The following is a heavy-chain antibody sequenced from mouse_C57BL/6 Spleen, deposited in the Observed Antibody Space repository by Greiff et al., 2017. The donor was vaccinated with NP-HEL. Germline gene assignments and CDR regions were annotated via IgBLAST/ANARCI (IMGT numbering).Heavy chain of an antibody. J-gene: IGHJ3*01. V-gene: IGHV1-55*01. CDR2: IYPGSGST. CDR1: GYTFTSYW. D-gene: IGHD1-1*01. CDR3: ARRDYYGSSQFAY. Sequence: VQLQQPGAELVKPGASVKMSCKASGYTFTSYWITWVKQRPGQGLEWIGDIYPGSGSTNYNEKFKSKATLTVDTSSSTAYMQLSSLTSEDSAVYYCARRDYYGSSQFAYWGQGTLVTVSA.